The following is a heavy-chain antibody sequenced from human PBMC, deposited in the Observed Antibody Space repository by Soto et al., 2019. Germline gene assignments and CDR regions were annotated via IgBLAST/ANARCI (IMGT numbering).Heavy chain of an antibody. CDR2: IIVFFGIT. Sequence: QVQLVQSGAEVKKPGSSVTVSCKASGDTFSSLAISWVRQAPGQGLEWMGGIIVFFGITNYAQKFQGRVTITADESTSTAYRELSSLRSEDTAVYYCARAFVVVGGGAYNWFDPWGQGTLVTVSS. CDR3: ARAFVVVGGGAYNWFDP. D-gene: IGHD2-21*01. V-gene: IGHV1-69*01. J-gene: IGHJ5*02. CDR1: GDTFSSLA.